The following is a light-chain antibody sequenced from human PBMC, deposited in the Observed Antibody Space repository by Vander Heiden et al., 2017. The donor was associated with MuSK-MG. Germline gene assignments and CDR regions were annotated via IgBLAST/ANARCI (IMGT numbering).Light chain of an antibody. J-gene: IGKJ3*01. CDR1: QSVSSY. CDR2: DAS. Sequence: EIVLTQSPATLSLSPGERATLSCRASQSVSSYLAWYQQKPGQAPRLLIYDASSGSGTDFTLTISSLEPEDFAVYYCQQRSNWPPFTFGPGTKVDIK. CDR3: QQRSNWPPFT. V-gene: IGKV3-11*01.